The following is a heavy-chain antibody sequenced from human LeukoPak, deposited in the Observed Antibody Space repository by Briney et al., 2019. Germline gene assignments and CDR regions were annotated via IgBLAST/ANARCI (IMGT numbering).Heavy chain of an antibody. D-gene: IGHD1-1*01. CDR1: GFTFTRFA. Sequence: PGGSLRLSCVASGFTFTRFAMSWVRQAPGKGLEWVSWTSGGGSSTYYADSVKGRFTISRDNSKNTLYLQMNSLRAEDTAVYHCATALLTASTYMDVWGKGTTVTVSS. V-gene: IGHV3-23*01. CDR3: ATALLTASTYMDV. CDR2: TSGGGSST. J-gene: IGHJ6*03.